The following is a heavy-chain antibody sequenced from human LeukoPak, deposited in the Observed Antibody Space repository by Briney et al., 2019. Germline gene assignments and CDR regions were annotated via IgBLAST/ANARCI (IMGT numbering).Heavy chain of an antibody. CDR2: IYSGGTT. CDR3: ARSSERKYYSDY. CDR1: GFTVSGNY. J-gene: IGHJ4*02. V-gene: IGHV3-53*01. Sequence: GGSLRLSCAASGFTVSGNYMSWVRQAPGKGLEWVSLIYSGGTTYYADSVKGRFTISRDNSKNTLYLQMNSLRAEDTAVYYCARSSERKYYSDYWGQGTLVTVSS. D-gene: IGHD3-22*01.